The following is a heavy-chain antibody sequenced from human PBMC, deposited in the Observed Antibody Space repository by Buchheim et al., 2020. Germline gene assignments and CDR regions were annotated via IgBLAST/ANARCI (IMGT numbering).Heavy chain of an antibody. CDR1: GFTFSSYA. V-gene: IGHV3-30-3*01. J-gene: IGHJ4*02. CDR3: ARGRNYVVY. Sequence: QVQLVESGGGVVQPGRSLRLSCAASGFTFSSYAMHWVRQAPGKGLEWVAVISYDGSNKYYADSVKGRFTISRDNSKNTRYLQMNSLRAEDAAVYYCARGRNYVVYWGQGT. CDR2: ISYDGSNK.